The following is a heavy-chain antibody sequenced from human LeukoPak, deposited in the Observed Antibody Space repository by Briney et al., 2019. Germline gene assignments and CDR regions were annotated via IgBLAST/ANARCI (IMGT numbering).Heavy chain of an antibody. V-gene: IGHV4-34*01. CDR2: VNHSGST. Sequence: PSETLSLTCAVYGGSFSGYYWSWIRQPPGKGLEWIGEVNHSGSTNYNPSLKSRVTISVDTSKNQFSLKLSSVTAADTAVYYCARHPERHYYDSSGYYYDAFDIWGQGTMVTVSS. D-gene: IGHD3-22*01. J-gene: IGHJ3*02. CDR1: GGSFSGYY. CDR3: ARHPERHYYDSSGYYYDAFDI.